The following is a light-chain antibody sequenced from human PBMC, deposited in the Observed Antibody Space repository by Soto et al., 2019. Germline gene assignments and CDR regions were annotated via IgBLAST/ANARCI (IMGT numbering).Light chain of an antibody. CDR1: QSVSSSY. J-gene: IGKJ5*01. CDR2: GAS. V-gene: IGKV3-20*01. Sequence: DIVLTQSPGTLSLSLGHRATLSCRASQSVSSSYLAWYQQKPGQAPRLLIYGASSRATGIPDRFSGSGSWTDFTLTISRLEPEDFAVYYCQQYDSSPAITFGQGTRLEIK. CDR3: QQYDSSPAIT.